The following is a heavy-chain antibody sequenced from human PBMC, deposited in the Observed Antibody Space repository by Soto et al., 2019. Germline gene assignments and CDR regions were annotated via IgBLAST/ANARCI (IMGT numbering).Heavy chain of an antibody. CDR1: GFTFSSYA. V-gene: IGHV3-23*01. J-gene: IGHJ6*02. Sequence: GGSLRLSCAASGFTFSSYAMSWVRQAPGKGLEWVSAISGRGGSTYYADSVKGRFTISRDNSKNTLDLQMNSLRAEDTAVYYCANDTPYYYGSGGHYYYGTAVWGQGTTLTVSS. CDR2: ISGRGGST. CDR3: ANDTPYYYGSGGHYYYGTAV. D-gene: IGHD3-10*01.